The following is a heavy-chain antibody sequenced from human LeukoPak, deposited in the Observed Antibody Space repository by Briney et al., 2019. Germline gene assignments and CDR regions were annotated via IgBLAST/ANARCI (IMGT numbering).Heavy chain of an antibody. CDR1: GFTFSSYG. D-gene: IGHD3-3*01. J-gene: IGHJ3*02. V-gene: IGHV3-30*02. CDR2: IRYDGSNK. CDR3: AGDEYYDFWSGEI. Sequence: GGSLRLSCAASGFTFSSYGMHWVRQAPGKGLEWVAFIRYDGSNKYYADSVKGRFTISRDNSKNTLYLQMNSLRAEDTAVYYCAGDEYYDFWSGEIWGQGTMVTVSS.